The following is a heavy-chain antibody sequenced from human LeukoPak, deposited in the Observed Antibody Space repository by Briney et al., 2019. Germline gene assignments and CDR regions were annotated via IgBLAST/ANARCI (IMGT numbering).Heavy chain of an antibody. J-gene: IGHJ4*02. CDR2: IYTSGST. CDR3: AREMGRPPITMIVK. Sequence: SETLSLTCTVSGFSISSYYWSWLRQPAGKGLEWIGRIYTSGSTNYNPSLKSRVTMSVDTSKNQFSLKLSSVTAADTAVYYCAREMGRPPITMIVKWGQGTLVTVSS. CDR1: GFSISSYY. D-gene: IGHD3-22*01. V-gene: IGHV4-4*07.